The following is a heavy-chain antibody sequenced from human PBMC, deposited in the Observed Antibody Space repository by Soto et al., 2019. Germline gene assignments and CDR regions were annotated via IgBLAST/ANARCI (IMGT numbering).Heavy chain of an antibody. CDR2: ISSSSSYI. Sequence: EVQLVESGGGLVKPGGSLRLSCAASGFTFSSYSMNWVRQAPGKGLEWVSSISSSSSYIYYADSVKGRFTISRDNAKNSLYLQMNSLRAEDTAVYYCARDITMVRGVPLYFDYWGQGTLVTVSS. J-gene: IGHJ4*02. CDR3: ARDITMVRGVPLYFDY. CDR1: GFTFSSYS. D-gene: IGHD3-10*01. V-gene: IGHV3-21*01.